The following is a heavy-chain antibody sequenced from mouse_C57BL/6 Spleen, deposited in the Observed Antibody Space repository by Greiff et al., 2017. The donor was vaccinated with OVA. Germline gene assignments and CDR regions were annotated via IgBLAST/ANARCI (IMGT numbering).Heavy chain of an antibody. CDR2: ISSGGSYT. CDR3: ARHDYDQAWFAY. J-gene: IGHJ3*01. D-gene: IGHD2-4*01. CDR1: GFTFSSYG. V-gene: IGHV5-6*02. Sequence: DVMLVESGGDLVKPGGSLKLSCAASGFTFSSYGMSWVRQTPDKRLEWVATISSGGSYTYYPDSVKGRFTISRDNAKNTLYLQMSSLKSEDTAMYYCARHDYDQAWFAYWGQGTLVTVSA.